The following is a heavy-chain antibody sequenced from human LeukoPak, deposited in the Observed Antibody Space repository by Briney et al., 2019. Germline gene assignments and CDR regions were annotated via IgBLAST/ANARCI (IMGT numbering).Heavy chain of an antibody. Sequence: SVKVSCKASGGTFSSYAISWVRQAPGQGLEWMGGIIPIFGTANYAQKFQGRVTITADKSTSTAYMELSSLRSEDTAVYYCARTRDIVVVVAAAHMDVWGKGTTVTVSS. CDR1: GGTFSSYA. J-gene: IGHJ6*03. CDR2: IIPIFGTA. V-gene: IGHV1-69*06. D-gene: IGHD2-15*01. CDR3: ARTRDIVVVVAAAHMDV.